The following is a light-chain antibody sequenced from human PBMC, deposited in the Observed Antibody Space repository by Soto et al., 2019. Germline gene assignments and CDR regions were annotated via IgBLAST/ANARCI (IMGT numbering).Light chain of an antibody. Sequence: QSVLTQPPSVSAAPGQRVTISCSGSSSNIGSNYVSWYQQLPGTAPKLMIYEVSNRPSRVSNRFSGSKSGNTASLTISGLQAEDEADYYCSSYTRSSTPYVYGTGTKLTVL. CDR3: SSYTRSSTPYV. V-gene: IGLV2-14*01. CDR2: EVS. J-gene: IGLJ1*01. CDR1: SSNIGSNY.